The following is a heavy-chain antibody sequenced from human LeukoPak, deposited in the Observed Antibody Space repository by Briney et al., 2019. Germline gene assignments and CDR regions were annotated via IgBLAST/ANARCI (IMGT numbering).Heavy chain of an antibody. CDR1: GFTFSSYG. V-gene: IGHV3-30*18. CDR2: ISYDGSNK. Sequence: GGSLRLSCAASGFTFSSYGMHWVRQAPGKGLEWVAVISYDGSNKYYADSVKGRFTISRDNSKNSLYLQMNSLRTEDTALYYCAKDIAYGSGSDYGMDVWGQGTTVTVSS. D-gene: IGHD3-10*01. CDR3: AKDIAYGSGSDYGMDV. J-gene: IGHJ6*02.